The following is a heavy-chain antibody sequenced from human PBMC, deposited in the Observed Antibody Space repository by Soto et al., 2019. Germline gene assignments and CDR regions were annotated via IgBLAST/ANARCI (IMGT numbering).Heavy chain of an antibody. CDR2: IIPIFGTA. V-gene: IGHV1-69*01. CDR1: GGTFSSYA. Sequence: QVQLVQSGAEVKKPGSSVKVSCKASGGTFSSYAISWVRQAPGQGLEWMGGIIPIFGTANYAQKFQGRVTITADESTSTAYMELSSLRSEDTAVYYCASTRYGSSTSCLSQFDYWGQGTLVTVSS. D-gene: IGHD2-2*01. CDR3: ASTRYGSSTSCLSQFDY. J-gene: IGHJ4*02.